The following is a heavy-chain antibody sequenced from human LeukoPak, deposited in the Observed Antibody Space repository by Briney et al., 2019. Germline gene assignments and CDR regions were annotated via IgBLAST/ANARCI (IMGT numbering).Heavy chain of an antibody. CDR1: GYTFTSYD. J-gene: IGHJ4*02. Sequence: ASVKVSCKASGYTFTSYDINWVRQATGQGLEWMGWMNPNSGNTGYAQKFQGRVTMTRNTSISTAYMELSSLRSEDTAVYYCARGPEYCSSTSCSPSSLGYWGRGTLVTVSS. V-gene: IGHV1-8*01. CDR3: ARGPEYCSSTSCSPSSLGY. CDR2: MNPNSGNT. D-gene: IGHD2-2*01.